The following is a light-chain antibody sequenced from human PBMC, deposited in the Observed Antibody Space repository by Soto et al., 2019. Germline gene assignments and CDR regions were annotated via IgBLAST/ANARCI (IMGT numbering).Light chain of an antibody. CDR1: SSNVGGYNY. J-gene: IGLJ1*01. Sequence: QSVLTQPRSVSGSPGQSVALSCTGTSSNVGGYNYVSWYQQHPVKAPKLMIYDVSKRPSGVPDRFSGSKSGNTASLSISGLQAEDEDDYYCYSYVGSYTSKVFGTGTKVTLL. CDR3: YSYVGSYTSKV. CDR2: DVS. V-gene: IGLV2-11*01.